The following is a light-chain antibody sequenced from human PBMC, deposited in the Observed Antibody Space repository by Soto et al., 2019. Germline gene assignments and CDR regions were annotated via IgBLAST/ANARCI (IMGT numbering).Light chain of an antibody. J-gene: IGLJ3*02. Sequence: QSALTQPASVSGSPGQSITISCAGTSSDIGGYDYVSWYQQHPDKAPKLLIHNVNSRPSGVSNRFSGSKSGNTASLTISGLQAEDEADYYCSSYTETSTFVVFGGWTKVTVL. CDR1: SSDIGGYDY. CDR2: NVN. V-gene: IGLV2-14*03. CDR3: SSYTETSTFVV.